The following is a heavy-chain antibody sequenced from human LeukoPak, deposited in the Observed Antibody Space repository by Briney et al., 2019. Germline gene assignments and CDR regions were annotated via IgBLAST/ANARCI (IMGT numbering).Heavy chain of an antibody. V-gene: IGHV1-69*05. D-gene: IGHD3-3*01. CDR1: GGTFSSYA. Sequence: SVKVSCKASGGTFSSYAISWVRQAPGQGLEWMGGIIPIFGTANYAQKFQGRVTMTTDTSTSTAYMELRSLRSDDTAVYYCARASPLNYDFWSGYAAYNWFDPWGQGTLVTVSS. CDR2: IIPIFGTA. J-gene: IGHJ5*02. CDR3: ARASPLNYDFWSGYAAYNWFDP.